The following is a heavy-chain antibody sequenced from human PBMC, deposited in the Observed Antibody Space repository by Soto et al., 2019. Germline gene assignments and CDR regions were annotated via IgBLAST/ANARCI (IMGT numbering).Heavy chain of an antibody. V-gene: IGHV1-18*04. Sequence: TVSGAASGYTFTSYGISRVRPAPGQGLEWMGWISAYNGNTNYAQKLQGRVTMTTDTSTSTAYMELRSLRSDDTAVYYCARPPFGNYADAFDSCGQGTMVTVS. D-gene: IGHD1-7*01. CDR1: GYTFTSYG. CDR3: ARPPFGNYADAFDS. J-gene: IGHJ3*02. CDR2: ISAYNGNT.